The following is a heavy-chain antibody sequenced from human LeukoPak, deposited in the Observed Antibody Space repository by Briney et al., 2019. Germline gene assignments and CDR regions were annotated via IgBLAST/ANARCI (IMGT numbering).Heavy chain of an antibody. CDR1: GFTFSSSV. J-gene: IGHJ4*02. Sequence: AGGSLRLSCAASGFTFSSSVMSWVRQGPGKGLEWVSGISASGGSTSYAGSVRGRFTISRDNPRNTLYLQMNSLRAEDTAVYYWAKEGGGYSYGPHPDYWGQGTLVTVSS. V-gene: IGHV3-23*01. D-gene: IGHD5-18*01. CDR2: ISASGGST. CDR3: AKEGGGYSYGPHPDY.